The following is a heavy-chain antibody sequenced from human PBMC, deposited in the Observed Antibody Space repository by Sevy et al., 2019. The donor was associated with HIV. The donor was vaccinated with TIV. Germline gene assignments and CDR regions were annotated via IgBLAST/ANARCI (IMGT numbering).Heavy chain of an antibody. CDR2: INHTGST. D-gene: IGHD3-22*01. Sequence: SETLSLTCAVYGESFSGYYWNWVRQPPGKGLEWIGEINHTGSTNYNPSLKSRVNISVDTSKNQFSLKLSSVTAADTAVYYWARGRSDSSGYYPRRRAEYFQHWGQGTLVTVSS. CDR1: GESFSGYY. CDR3: ARGRSDSSGYYPRRRAEYFQH. J-gene: IGHJ1*01. V-gene: IGHV4-34*01.